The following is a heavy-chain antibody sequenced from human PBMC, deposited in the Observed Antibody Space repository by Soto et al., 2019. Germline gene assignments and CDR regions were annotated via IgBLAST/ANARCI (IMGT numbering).Heavy chain of an antibody. CDR2: ISYDGSNK. D-gene: IGHD6-19*01. J-gene: IGHJ6*02. CDR3: VKDGSSGWPYYYGMDV. V-gene: IGHV3-30*18. Sequence: PGGSLRLSCAASGFTFSSYGMHLVRQAPGKGLECVAVISYDGSNKYYADSVKGRFSISRDNSKNTLYLQMSSLRAEDTAVYYCVKDGSSGWPYYYGMDVWGQGTTVTVSS. CDR1: GFTFSSYG.